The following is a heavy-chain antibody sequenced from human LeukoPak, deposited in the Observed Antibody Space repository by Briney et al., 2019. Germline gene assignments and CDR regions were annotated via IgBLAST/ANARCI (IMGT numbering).Heavy chain of an antibody. CDR3: ARAPEGYYSYYFGY. Sequence: GGSLRLSCAASGFTFSSYWMSWVRQAPGKGLEWVANIKQDGSEKYYVDSVKGRFTISRDNAKNSLYLQMNSLRAEDTAVYYCARAPEGYYSYYFGYWGQGTLVTVSS. CDR2: IKQDGSEK. V-gene: IGHV3-7*01. J-gene: IGHJ4*02. CDR1: GFTFSSYW. D-gene: IGHD2-15*01.